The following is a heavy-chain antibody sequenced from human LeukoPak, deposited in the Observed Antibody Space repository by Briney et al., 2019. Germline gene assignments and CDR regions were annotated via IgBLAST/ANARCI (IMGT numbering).Heavy chain of an antibody. Sequence: ASVKVSCKASGYXFTGYYMHWVRQAPGQGLEWMGWINPNSGGTNLAQKFQGRVTMTRDTSITTAYMELSRLTSDDTAVYYCARGRGRGVIITYYFDYWGQGTLVTVSS. CDR2: INPNSGGT. CDR3: ARGRGRGVIITYYFDY. J-gene: IGHJ4*02. CDR1: GYXFTGYY. V-gene: IGHV1-2*02. D-gene: IGHD3-10*01.